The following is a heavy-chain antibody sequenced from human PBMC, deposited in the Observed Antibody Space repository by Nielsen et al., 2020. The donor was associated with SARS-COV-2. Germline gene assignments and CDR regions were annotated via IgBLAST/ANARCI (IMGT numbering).Heavy chain of an antibody. CDR2: IYSGGSST. CDR3: ARGGHLLLN. J-gene: IGHJ4*02. Sequence: GGSLRLSCAASGFTFSSYAMSWVRQAPGKGLEWVSVIYSGGSSTYYADSVKGRFTISRDNSKNTLYLQMNSLRAEDTAVYFCARGGHLLLNWGQGSLVTVSS. CDR1: GFTFSSYA. D-gene: IGHD2-15*01. V-gene: IGHV3-23*03.